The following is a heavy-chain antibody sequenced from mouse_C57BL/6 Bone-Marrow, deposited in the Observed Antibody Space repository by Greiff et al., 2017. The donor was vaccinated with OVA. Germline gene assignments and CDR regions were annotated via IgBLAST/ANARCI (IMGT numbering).Heavy chain of an antibody. CDR3: TRGCSNYYAMNY. J-gene: IGHJ4*01. D-gene: IGHD2-5*01. CDR2: IDPETGGT. V-gene: IGHV1-15*01. Sequence: VKLQEPGAELVRPGASVTLSCKASGYTFTDYEMHWVKQTPVHGLEWIGVIDPETGGTAYNQKFKGKAILTADKSSSTAYMELRSLTSEDSAVYYCTRGCSNYYAMNYWGQGASGTVSS. CDR1: GYTFTDYE.